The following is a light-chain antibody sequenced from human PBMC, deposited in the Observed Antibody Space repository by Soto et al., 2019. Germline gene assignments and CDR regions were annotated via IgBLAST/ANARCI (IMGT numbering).Light chain of an antibody. V-gene: IGLV2-14*01. CDR2: MVS. CDR1: SSDVGNYNY. CDR3: TSPTPGSLYV. J-gene: IGLJ1*01. Sequence: QSLLTQPASFSCSRGHSMTISCTGTSSDVGNYNYVSWYQQYPGRVPKLLIYMVSNRPSGVSNRFSGSKSGNTASLTISGLQAEDEADYFCTSPTPGSLYVFGTGTKVTLL.